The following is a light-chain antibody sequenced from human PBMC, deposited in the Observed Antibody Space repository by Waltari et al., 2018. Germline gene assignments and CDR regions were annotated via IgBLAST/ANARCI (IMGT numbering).Light chain of an antibody. J-gene: IGKJ5*01. CDR1: QGISKW. Sequence: DIRLTPSPSSLSASVGDRVTITFRASQGISKWLAWYQQRPAKAPKVLIYEASTLQTGVPLRFSGSGSGRDFTLTITSLQPEDFATYYCQQSNSFPRTFGQGTRLDIK. V-gene: IGKV1-12*01. CDR3: QQSNSFPRT. CDR2: EAS.